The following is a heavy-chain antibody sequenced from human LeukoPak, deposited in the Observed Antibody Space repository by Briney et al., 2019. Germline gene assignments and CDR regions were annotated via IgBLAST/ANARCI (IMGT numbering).Heavy chain of an antibody. CDR2: ISSYSSTI. J-gene: IGHJ4*02. Sequence: GRSLRLSCAASGFTFTTYAFHWVRQAPGKGLEWVSYISSYSSTIYYADSVTGRFTVSRDNAKNSLYLQMNSLRDEDTAVYYCATDPGYNGYWGQGTLVTVSS. V-gene: IGHV3-48*02. D-gene: IGHD1-1*01. CDR1: GFTFTTYA. CDR3: ATDPGYNGY.